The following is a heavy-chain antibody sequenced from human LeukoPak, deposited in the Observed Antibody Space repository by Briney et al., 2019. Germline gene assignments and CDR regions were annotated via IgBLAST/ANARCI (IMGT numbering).Heavy chain of an antibody. V-gene: IGHV4-59*01. Sequence: SETLSLTCAVYGGSISSYYWSWIRQPPGKGLEWIGYIYYSGSTNYNPSLKSRVTISVDTSKNQFSLKLSSVTAADTAVYYCARGSRYFDYWGQGTLVTVSS. CDR3: ARGSRYFDY. CDR2: IYYSGST. J-gene: IGHJ4*02. CDR1: GGSISSYY.